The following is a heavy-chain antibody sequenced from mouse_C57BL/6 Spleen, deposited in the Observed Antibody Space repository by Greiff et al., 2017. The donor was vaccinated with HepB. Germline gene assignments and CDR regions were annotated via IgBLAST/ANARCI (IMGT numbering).Heavy chain of an antibody. J-gene: IGHJ4*01. D-gene: IGHD4-1*02. V-gene: IGHV1-80*01. CDR2: IYPGDGDT. CDR3: AIINWAYARDY. Sequence: VQLQQSGAELVKPGASVKISCKASGYAFSSYWMNWVKQRPGKGLEWIGQIYPGDGDTNYNGKFKGKATLTADKSSSTAYMQLSSLTSADSAVYFCAIINWAYARDYWGQGSSVTVSS. CDR1: GYAFSSYW.